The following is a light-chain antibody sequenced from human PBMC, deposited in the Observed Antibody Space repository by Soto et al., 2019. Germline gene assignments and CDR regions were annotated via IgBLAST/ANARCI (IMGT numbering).Light chain of an antibody. V-gene: IGKV3-15*01. CDR3: QQYNNWPPIT. CDR1: QSVSNN. J-gene: IGKJ5*01. CDR2: GAS. Sequence: EIVTTQSPATLSVSPGERATLSCRASQSVSNNLAWYQQRPGQGPRLLIYGASTRATGVPARFSGSGSGTDFTLTISSLQSEDFAVYYCQQYNNWPPITFGQGARLEIK.